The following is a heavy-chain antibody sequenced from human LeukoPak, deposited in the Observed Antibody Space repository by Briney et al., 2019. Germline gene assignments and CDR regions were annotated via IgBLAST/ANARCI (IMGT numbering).Heavy chain of an antibody. V-gene: IGHV3-23*01. Sequence: PGGSLRLSCAASGFTFSSYAMSWVRQAPGKGLEWVSAISGSGGSTYYADSVKGRFTNSRDNSKNTLYLQMNSLGAEDTAVYYCAKDFCYDSSCYYFDYWGQGTLVTVSS. CDR3: AKDFCYDSSCYYFDY. CDR1: GFTFSSYA. CDR2: ISGSGGST. J-gene: IGHJ4*02. D-gene: IGHD3-22*01.